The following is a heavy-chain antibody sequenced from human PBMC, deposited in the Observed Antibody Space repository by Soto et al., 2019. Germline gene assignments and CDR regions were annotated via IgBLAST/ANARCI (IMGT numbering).Heavy chain of an antibody. CDR2: IIPIFGTA. V-gene: IGHV1-69*06. J-gene: IGHJ4*02. D-gene: IGHD3-3*01. CDR3: TTLLHDFWSGYYIPLDY. CDR1: GGTFSSYA. Sequence: QVQLVQSGAEVKKPGSSVKVSCKASGGTFSSYAISWVRQAPGQGLEWMGGIIPIFGTANYAQKFQGRVTITADKSTSTAYMELSSLRSEDTAVYYCTTLLHDFWSGYYIPLDYWGQGTLVTVSS.